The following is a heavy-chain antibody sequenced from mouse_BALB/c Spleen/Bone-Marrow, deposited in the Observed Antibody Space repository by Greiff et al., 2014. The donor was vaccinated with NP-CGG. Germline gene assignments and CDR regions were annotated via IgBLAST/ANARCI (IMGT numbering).Heavy chain of an antibody. D-gene: IGHD1-2*01. Sequence: EVQRVESGPVLVKPSQSLSLTCTVTAYSITSGYGWHWIRQFPGNKLEWMGYIHYNGSTHYNPSLKSRISITRDTSKNQFFLQLNSVTTEDTATYYCAREARTTARFAYWGQGTLVTVSA. J-gene: IGHJ3*01. CDR1: AYSITSGYG. CDR2: IHYNGST. CDR3: AREARTTARFAY. V-gene: IGHV3-1*02.